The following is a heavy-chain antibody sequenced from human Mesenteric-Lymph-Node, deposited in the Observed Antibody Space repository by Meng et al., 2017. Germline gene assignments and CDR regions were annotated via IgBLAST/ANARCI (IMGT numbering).Heavy chain of an antibody. Sequence: QAQMVQSGGVVKKPGAPVKGSCKASGYTFTNYGITWVRQAPGQGLEWMGWINAYNGDTNYAQTLQGRVTMTTDTSTSTAYMELRSLRSDDTAVYYCARVEVGITSGDYWGQGTLVTVSS. CDR3: ARVEVGITSGDY. V-gene: IGHV1-18*01. J-gene: IGHJ4*02. CDR2: INAYNGDT. CDR1: GYTFTNYG. D-gene: IGHD1-26*01.